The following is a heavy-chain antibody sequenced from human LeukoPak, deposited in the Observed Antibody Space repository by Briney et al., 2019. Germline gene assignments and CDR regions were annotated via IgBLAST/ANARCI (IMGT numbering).Heavy chain of an antibody. CDR3: ARGLDYGDLRGIDYTMDV. D-gene: IGHD4-17*01. CDR1: GFTFSSYD. Sequence: GGSLRLSCAASGFTFSSYDMHWVCQATGKGLEWVSAMGTAGDTYYPGSVKGRFTISRENAKNSLYLQMNSLRAGDTAVYYCARGLDYGDLRGIDYTMDVWGQGTTVTVSS. J-gene: IGHJ6*02. V-gene: IGHV3-13*01. CDR2: MGTAGDT.